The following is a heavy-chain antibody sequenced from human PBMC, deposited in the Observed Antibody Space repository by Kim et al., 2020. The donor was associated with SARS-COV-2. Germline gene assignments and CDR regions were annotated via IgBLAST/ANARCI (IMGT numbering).Heavy chain of an antibody. CDR1: GYSFTSYW. Sequence: GESLKISCKGSGYSFTSYWISWVRQMPGKGLVWMGRIDPSDSYTNYSPSFQGHVTISADKSIITAYLQWSSLKASDTAMYYCARHGVVPAAIGGAYYDYGMDVWGQGTTVTVSS. J-gene: IGHJ6*02. CDR2: IDPSDSYT. D-gene: IGHD2-2*01. CDR3: ARHGVVPAAIGGAYYDYGMDV. V-gene: IGHV5-10-1*01.